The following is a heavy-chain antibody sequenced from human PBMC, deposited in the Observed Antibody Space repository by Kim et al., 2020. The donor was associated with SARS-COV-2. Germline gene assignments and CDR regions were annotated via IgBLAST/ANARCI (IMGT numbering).Heavy chain of an antibody. CDR1: GYTFTSYY. J-gene: IGHJ4*02. CDR3: ARSGYGSGSYYNVFDY. CDR2: INPSGGST. Sequence: ASVKVSCKASGYTFTSYYMHWVRQAPGQGLEWMGIINPSGGSTSYAQKFQGRVTMTRDTSTSTVYMELSSLRSEDTAVYYCARSGYGSGSYYNVFDYWGQGTLVTVSS. D-gene: IGHD3-10*01. V-gene: IGHV1-46*01.